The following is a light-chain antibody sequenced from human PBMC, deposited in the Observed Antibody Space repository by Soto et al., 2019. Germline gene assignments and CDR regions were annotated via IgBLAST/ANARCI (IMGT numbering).Light chain of an antibody. CDR3: QQYNCYPWT. Sequence: DIQMTQSPSTLSASVGDRVTITCRASQSVSSWLAWYQQKPGKAPKLLIYDASSLESGVPSRFSGSGSGTEITLTISILQPDDFATYYCQQYNCYPWTFGQGTKVEIK. CDR1: QSVSSW. CDR2: DAS. V-gene: IGKV1-5*01. J-gene: IGKJ1*01.